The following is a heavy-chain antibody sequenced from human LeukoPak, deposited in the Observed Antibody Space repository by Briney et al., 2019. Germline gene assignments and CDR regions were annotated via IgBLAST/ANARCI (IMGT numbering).Heavy chain of an antibody. J-gene: IGHJ6*02. D-gene: IGHD2-15*01. CDR2: IIPIFGIA. V-gene: IGHV1-69*04. Sequence: ASVKVSCKASGGTFSSYAISWVRQAPGQGLEWMGRIIPIFGIANYAQKFQGRVTITADKSTSTAYMELSSLRSEDTAVYYCARTGTYCSGGSCYWGYYYYGMDVWGQGTTVTVSS. CDR3: ARTGTYCSGGSCYWGYYYYGMDV. CDR1: GGTFSSYA.